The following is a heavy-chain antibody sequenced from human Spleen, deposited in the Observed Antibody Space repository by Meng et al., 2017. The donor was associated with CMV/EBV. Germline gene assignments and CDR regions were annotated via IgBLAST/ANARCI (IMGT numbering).Heavy chain of an antibody. D-gene: IGHD6-19*01. J-gene: IGHJ3*02. CDR3: ARPKDIETWLADAFDI. CDR2: IKEDGSEK. V-gene: IGHV3-7*01. CDR1: GFTFGSYS. Sequence: GGSLRLSCAASGFTFGSYSMNWVRQAPGKGLEWVTNIKEDGSEKFYVDSVKGRFTISRDNAKNSLHLQMDSLRAEDTAVYYCARPKDIETWLADAFDIWGQGTMVTVSS.